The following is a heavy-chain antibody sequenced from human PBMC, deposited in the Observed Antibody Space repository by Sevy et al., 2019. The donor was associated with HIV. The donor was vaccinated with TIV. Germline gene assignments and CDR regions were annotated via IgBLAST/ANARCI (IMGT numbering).Heavy chain of an antibody. CDR1: GFTFSSYA. D-gene: IGHD3-22*01. V-gene: IGHV3-23*01. J-gene: IGHJ4*02. Sequence: GGSLRLSCAASGFTFSSYAMNWVRQGPWKGLEWVSGISGSGGSTYYADSVKGRFTISKDISKNTLYLQMNSLRAEDTALYYCALGGYYYDSSGYYTLDYWGQGTRVTVSS. CDR2: ISGSGGST. CDR3: ALGGYYYDSSGYYTLDY.